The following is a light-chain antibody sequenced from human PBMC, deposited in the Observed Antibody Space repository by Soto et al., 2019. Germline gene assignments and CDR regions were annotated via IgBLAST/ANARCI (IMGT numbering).Light chain of an antibody. CDR3: TSYSRSTALL. CDR1: SDIGNYNL. Sequence: VLTQPASVSGSPGQSVTISCSGSDIGNYNLVSWYQHLPGRAPKLLIFEVTMRPSGISDRFSGSKSASTASLTISGLQAEDEADYYCTSYSRSTALLFGGGTKVTVL. J-gene: IGLJ3*02. V-gene: IGLV2-23*02. CDR2: EVT.